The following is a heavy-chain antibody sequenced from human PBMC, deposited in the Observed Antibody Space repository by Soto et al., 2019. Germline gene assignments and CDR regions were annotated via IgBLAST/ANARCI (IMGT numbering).Heavy chain of an antibody. Sequence: QVQLVQSGAEVKKPGSSVKVSCKASGGTFSSSAISWVRQAPGQGLEWMGGIIPIFGTANYAQKFQGRVMITADESTRTAYMELSXLXXXXXXVYYCARGGDGXXXDYWGQG. J-gene: IGHJ4*02. CDR1: GGTFSSSA. CDR2: IIPIFGTA. D-gene: IGHD3-10*01. CDR3: ARGGDGXXXDY. V-gene: IGHV1-69*01.